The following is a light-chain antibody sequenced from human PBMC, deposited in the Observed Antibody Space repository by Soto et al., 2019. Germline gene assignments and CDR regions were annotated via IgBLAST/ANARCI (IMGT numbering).Light chain of an antibody. CDR2: GAS. CDR3: QQYGSSP. V-gene: IGKV3-20*01. CDR1: QSVSSSY. Sequence: VLTQSPVTLSLSPGERATLSCRASQSVSSSYLAWYQQKPGQAPRLLIYGASSRATGIPDRFSGSGSGTDFTLTISRLEPEDFAVYYCQQYGSSPFGQGTRLEI. J-gene: IGKJ5*01.